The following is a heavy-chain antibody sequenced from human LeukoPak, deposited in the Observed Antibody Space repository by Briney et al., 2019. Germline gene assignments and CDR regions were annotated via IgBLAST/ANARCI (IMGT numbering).Heavy chain of an antibody. CDR2: IKQDGSEK. CDR1: GFTFSSYW. D-gene: IGHD3-10*01. J-gene: IGHJ4*02. V-gene: IGHV3-7*04. CDR3: ARGRDSGSYFDY. Sequence: GGSLRLSCAASGFTFSSYWMSWVRRAPGKGLEWVANIKQDGSEKYYVDSVKGRLTISRDNAKNSLYLQMNSLRAEDTAVYYCARGRDSGSYFDYWGQGTLVTVSS.